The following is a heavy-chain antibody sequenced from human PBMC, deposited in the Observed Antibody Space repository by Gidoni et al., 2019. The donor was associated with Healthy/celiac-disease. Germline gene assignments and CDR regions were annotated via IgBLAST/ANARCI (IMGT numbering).Heavy chain of an antibody. V-gene: IGHV4-4*07. D-gene: IGHD4-17*01. CDR3: ARDASLQSPDYGDYVYYYYGMDV. Sequence: QVQLQESGPGLVKPSETLSLTCTVSGGSISSYYWSWIRQPAGKGLEWIGRIYTSGSTNYNPSLKSRVTMSVDTSKNQFSLKLSSVTAADTAVYYCARDASLQSPDYGDYVYYYYGMDVWGQGTTVTVSS. CDR1: GGSISSYY. J-gene: IGHJ6*02. CDR2: IYTSGST.